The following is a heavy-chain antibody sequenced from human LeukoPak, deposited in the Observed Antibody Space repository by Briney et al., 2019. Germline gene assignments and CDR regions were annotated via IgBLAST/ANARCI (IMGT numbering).Heavy chain of an antibody. V-gene: IGHV4-39*01. D-gene: IGHD3-22*01. CDR2: IYYTANT. CDR1: GGSISSSSYY. CDR3: ARRDHYDSSGYFDY. Sequence: SETLSLTCTVSGGSISSSSYYWGWIRQPPGKGLEWIGSIYYTANTYYNSSLKSRVTISVDTSKSQFSLKLSSVTAADSAVYYCARRDHYDSSGYFDYWGQGTLVTVSS. J-gene: IGHJ4*02.